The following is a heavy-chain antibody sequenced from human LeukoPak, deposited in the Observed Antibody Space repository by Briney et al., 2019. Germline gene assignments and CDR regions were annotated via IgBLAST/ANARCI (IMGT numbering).Heavy chain of an antibody. CDR3: ARSYCSGGNCYSGRNVFDI. J-gene: IGHJ3*02. V-gene: IGHV3-23*01. Sequence: GGSLRLSCAASGFTFSSYAMSWVRQAPGKGLEWVSSISGSGGSTYYADSVKGRFTISRDNSKNTLYLQMNSLRAEDTAVYYCARSYCSGGNCYSGRNVFDIWGQGTMVTVSS. CDR1: GFTFSSYA. CDR2: ISGSGGST. D-gene: IGHD2-15*01.